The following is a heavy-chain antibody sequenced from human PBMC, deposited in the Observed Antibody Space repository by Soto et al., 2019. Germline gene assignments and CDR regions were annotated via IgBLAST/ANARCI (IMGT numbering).Heavy chain of an antibody. CDR1: GYTFISYG. J-gene: IGHJ4*02. D-gene: IGHD5-12*01. Sequence: QVQLVQSGAEVKKPGASVKVSCKASGYTFISYGISWVRQAPGQGLEWMGWISAYTGNTNYTQKLQGSVTMTTDTATSTAYMELRNLRSDDTAVYYWTLVALDYEGQGTLVTFSS. V-gene: IGHV1-18*01. CDR2: ISAYTGNT. CDR3: TLVALDY.